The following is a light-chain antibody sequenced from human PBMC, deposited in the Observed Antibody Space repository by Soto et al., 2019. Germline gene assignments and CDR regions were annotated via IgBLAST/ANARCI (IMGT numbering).Light chain of an antibody. CDR3: QQYGSSQTIT. Sequence: EFVLTQSPATLSVSPGERATLSCRASQSVSSSYLAWYQQKPGQAPRLLIYGASSRATGIPDRFSGSGSGTDFTLTISRLEPEDFAVYYCQQYGSSQTITFGQGTRLEIK. J-gene: IGKJ5*01. CDR1: QSVSSSY. CDR2: GAS. V-gene: IGKV3-20*01.